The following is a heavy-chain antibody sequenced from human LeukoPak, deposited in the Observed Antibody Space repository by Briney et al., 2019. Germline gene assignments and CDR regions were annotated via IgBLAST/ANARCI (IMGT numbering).Heavy chain of an antibody. CDR1: GGSISSSSYY. CDR2: IYYSGST. J-gene: IGHJ5*02. Sequence: SETLSLTCTVSGGSISSSSYYWGWIRQPPGKGLEWIGSIYYSGSTYYNPSLKSRVTISVDTSKNQFSLKLSSVTAADTAVYYCARESAATNWFDPWGQGTLVTVSS. D-gene: IGHD6-13*01. CDR3: ARESAATNWFDP. V-gene: IGHV4-39*07.